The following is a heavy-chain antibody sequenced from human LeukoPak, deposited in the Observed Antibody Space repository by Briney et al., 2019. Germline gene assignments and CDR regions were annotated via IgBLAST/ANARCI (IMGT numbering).Heavy chain of an antibody. Sequence: GGSLRLSCAASGFTFNTYWMIWVRQAPGKGLEWVANIKQDGSEKYYVDSVKGRFTISRDNAKNSLYLQMNSLSAEDTAVYYCARSRSGYYEDYWGQGTLVTVSS. CDR2: IKQDGSEK. D-gene: IGHD3-22*01. J-gene: IGHJ4*02. CDR1: GFTFNTYW. V-gene: IGHV3-7*01. CDR3: ARSRSGYYEDY.